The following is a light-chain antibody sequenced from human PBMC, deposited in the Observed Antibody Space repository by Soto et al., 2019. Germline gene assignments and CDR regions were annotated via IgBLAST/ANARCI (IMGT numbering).Light chain of an antibody. Sequence: EIVLTQSPGTLSLSPGERATLSCRASQSVSSSYLAWYQQKPGQAPRLLIYGASSRATGIPDRFSGSGSGTDFTLTISRLEPEDSAVYYCQQYGSSPLTFGGGTKV. J-gene: IGKJ4*01. V-gene: IGKV3-20*01. CDR3: QQYGSSPLT. CDR2: GAS. CDR1: QSVSSSY.